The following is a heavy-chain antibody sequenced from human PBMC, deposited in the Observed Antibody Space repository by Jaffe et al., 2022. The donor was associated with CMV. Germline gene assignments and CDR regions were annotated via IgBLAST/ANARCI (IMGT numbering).Heavy chain of an antibody. D-gene: IGHD6-13*01. Sequence: QVQLQESGPGLVKPSETLSLTCAVSGVSVSDHWWSWIRQSPGKGLEWLGYVYSNGGTNYNFYLKSRLTISLDRSKNQFSLQVKSVTAADTARYYCARIAPQQPERSFYFMDIWGKGTTVSVS. CDR2: VYSNGGT. J-gene: IGHJ6*03. V-gene: IGHV4-59*02. CDR3: ARIAPQQPERSFYFMDI. CDR1: GVSVSDHW.